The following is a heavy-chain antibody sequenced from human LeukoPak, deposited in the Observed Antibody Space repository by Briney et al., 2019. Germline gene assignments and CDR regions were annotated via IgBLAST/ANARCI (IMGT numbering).Heavy chain of an antibody. CDR3: ARHPGKVTNDWYFDL. CDR1: GYIFTNYY. D-gene: IGHD4-23*01. Sequence: ASVKVSCKASGYIFTNYYMHWVRQAPGQGLEWMGWINPNSGVTNYAQNFQGRVTMAGDTSISTAYMELSRLSSDDTAVYYCARHPGKVTNDWYFDLWGRGTLVTVSS. CDR2: INPNSGVT. J-gene: IGHJ2*01. V-gene: IGHV1-2*02.